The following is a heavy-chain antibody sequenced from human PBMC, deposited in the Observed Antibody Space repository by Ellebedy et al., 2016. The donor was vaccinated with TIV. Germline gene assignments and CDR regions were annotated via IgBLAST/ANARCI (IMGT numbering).Heavy chain of an antibody. V-gene: IGHV1-69*04. CDR3: ARGTYCTNGVCGYYFDY. J-gene: IGHJ4*02. CDR1: GYTFTDYY. CDR2: IIPILGIA. Sequence: AASVKVSCKASGYTFTDYYMHWVRQAPGQGLEWMGRIIPILGIANYAQKFQGRVTITADKSTSTAYMELSSLRSEDTAVYYCARGTYCTNGVCGYYFDYWGQGTLVTVSS. D-gene: IGHD2-8*01.